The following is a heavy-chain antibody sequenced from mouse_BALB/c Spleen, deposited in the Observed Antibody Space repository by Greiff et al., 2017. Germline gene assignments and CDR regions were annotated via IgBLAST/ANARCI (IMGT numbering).Heavy chain of an antibody. CDR3: ARPGSSYSWFAY. CDR1: GFTFSSYG. V-gene: IGHV5-6*01. CDR2: ISSGGSYT. J-gene: IGHJ3*01. D-gene: IGHD1-1*01. Sequence: EVKLVESGGDLVKPGGSLKLSCAASGFTFSSYGMSWVRQTPDKRLEWIATISSGGSYTYYPDSVKGRFTISRDNAKNTLYLQMSSLKSEDTAMYYCARPGSSYSWFAYWGQGTLVTVSA.